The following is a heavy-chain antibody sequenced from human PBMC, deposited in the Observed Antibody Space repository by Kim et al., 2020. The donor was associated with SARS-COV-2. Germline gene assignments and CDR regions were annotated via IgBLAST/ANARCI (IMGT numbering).Heavy chain of an antibody. Sequence: GGSLRLSCAATGFTFSSYAMSWVRQSPGKGLEWLSGIVSSGGSTYYADSVKGRFTISRDNSKNTLFLQMSGLRAEDTALYYCAKDQKSSTCAYYF. V-gene: IGHV3-23*01. CDR1: GFTFSSYA. D-gene: IGHD2-2*01. CDR3: AKDQKSSTCAYYF. CDR2: IVSSGGST. J-gene: IGHJ4*01.